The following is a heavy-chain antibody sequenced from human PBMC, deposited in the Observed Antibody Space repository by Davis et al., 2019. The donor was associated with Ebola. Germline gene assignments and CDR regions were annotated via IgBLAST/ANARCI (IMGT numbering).Heavy chain of an antibody. Sequence: MPSETLSLTCTVSGGSINHAEYSXSWILPXXXXXSFWIVYVYYLVNTFYNSSLRSRVAMSVDRSKNQFSLNLTSLTAAATARYYCASLYCSRGTCHFDYWGQGTLVTVSS. CDR2: VYYLVNT. CDR3: ASLYCSRGTCHFDY. J-gene: IGHJ4*02. CDR1: GGSINHAEYS. V-gene: IGHV4-30-2*01. D-gene: IGHD2-15*01.